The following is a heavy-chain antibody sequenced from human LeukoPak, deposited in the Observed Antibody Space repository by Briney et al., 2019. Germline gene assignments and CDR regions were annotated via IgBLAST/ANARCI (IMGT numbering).Heavy chain of an antibody. CDR2: IYYSGST. Sequence: SQTLSLTCTVSGGSISSGGYYWNWIRQHPGKGLEWIGYIYYSGSTYYNPSLKSRVTISVDTSKNQFSLRLSSVTAADTAVYYCALGYCGGGSCYAREYFQHWGQGTLVTVSS. CDR3: ALGYCGGGSCYAREYFQH. D-gene: IGHD2-15*01. J-gene: IGHJ1*01. CDR1: GGSISSGGYY. V-gene: IGHV4-31*03.